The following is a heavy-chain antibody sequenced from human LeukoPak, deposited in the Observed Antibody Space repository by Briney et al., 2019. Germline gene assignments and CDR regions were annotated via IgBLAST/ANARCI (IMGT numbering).Heavy chain of an antibody. CDR3: TGSFGELTFFNY. J-gene: IGHJ4*02. CDR2: IRSRVYGGTT. V-gene: IGHV3-49*04. D-gene: IGHD3-10*01. CDR1: GFTFGDYS. Sequence: GGSLRLSCTASGFTFGDYSLSWVRQAPGKGLEWVGFIRSRVYGGTTEYAASVKGRFTISRDDSKSIAYLQMNSLKTEDTAVYYCTGSFGELTFFNYWGQGTLVSVSS.